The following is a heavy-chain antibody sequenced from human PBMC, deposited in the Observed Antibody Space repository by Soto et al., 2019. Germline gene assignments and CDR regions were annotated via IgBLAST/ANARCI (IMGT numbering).Heavy chain of an antibody. CDR2: ISYGGSIK. CDR1: GFTFSTYA. D-gene: IGHD3-22*01. CDR3: ARDTAERYYDSSGYTLDY. J-gene: IGHJ4*02. Sequence: GGSLRLSCAASGFTFSTYAMHWVRQAPGKGLEWVAIISYGGSIKYYADSVKGRFTISRDISKNTLYLQMNSLRVEDTAVYYCARDTAERYYDSSGYTLDYWGQGTLVTVSS. V-gene: IGHV3-30-3*01.